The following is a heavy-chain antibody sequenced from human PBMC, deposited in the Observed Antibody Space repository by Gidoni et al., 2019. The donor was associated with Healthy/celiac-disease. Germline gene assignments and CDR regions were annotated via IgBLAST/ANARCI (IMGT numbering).Heavy chain of an antibody. CDR3: ARSMDTAMVEYDY. CDR1: GYTFTGYY. V-gene: IGHV1-2*06. J-gene: IGHJ4*02. CDR2: INPNSGGT. D-gene: IGHD5-18*01. Sequence: QVQLEQSGAEVKKPGASVKVSCKASGYTFTGYYMHWVRQAPGQGLEWMGRINPNSGGTNYAQKFQGRVTMTRDTSISTAYMELSRLRSDDTAVYYCARSMDTAMVEYDYWGQGTLVTVSS.